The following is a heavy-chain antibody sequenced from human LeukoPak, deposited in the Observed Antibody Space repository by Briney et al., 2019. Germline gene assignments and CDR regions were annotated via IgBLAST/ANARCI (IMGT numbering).Heavy chain of an antibody. Sequence: GGSLRLSCEASGFTFTSYGMSWVRQAPGKGLEWVSAISGSGGSTYYADSVKGRFTISRDNSKNTLYLQMNSLRAEDTAVYYCAKCGGSSGGSCYSAYWGQGTLVTVSS. CDR1: GFTFTSYG. CDR2: ISGSGGST. CDR3: AKCGGSSGGSCYSAY. J-gene: IGHJ4*02. D-gene: IGHD2-15*01. V-gene: IGHV3-23*01.